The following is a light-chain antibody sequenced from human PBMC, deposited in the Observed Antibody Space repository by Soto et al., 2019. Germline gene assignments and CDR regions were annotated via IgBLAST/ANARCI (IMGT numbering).Light chain of an antibody. CDR2: DAS. CDR3: QQYDNVPYT. V-gene: IGKV1-33*01. CDR1: QDISNY. J-gene: IGKJ2*01. Sequence: DIQMTQSPSSLSASVGDRVTITCQASQDISNYLNWYQQKPGKAPKLLIYDASNLETEVPSRFSGSGSGTDFTFTISSLQPEDIATYYCQQYDNVPYTFGQGTKLEIK.